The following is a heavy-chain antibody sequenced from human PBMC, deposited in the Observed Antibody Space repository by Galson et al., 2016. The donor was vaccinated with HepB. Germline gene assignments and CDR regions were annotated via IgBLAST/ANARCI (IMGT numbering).Heavy chain of an antibody. CDR3: ARIGYYDSSGDYYYGMDV. Sequence: PALVKPTQTLTLTCTFSGFSLSTSGMCVSWIRQPPGKALEWLALIDWDDDKYYSTSLKTRLTISKDTSKNQVVLTMTKMDPVDTATDSCARIGYYDSSGDYYYGMDVGGQGTTVTVSS. CDR1: GFSLSTSGMC. D-gene: IGHD3-22*01. CDR2: IDWDDDK. V-gene: IGHV2-70*01. J-gene: IGHJ6*02.